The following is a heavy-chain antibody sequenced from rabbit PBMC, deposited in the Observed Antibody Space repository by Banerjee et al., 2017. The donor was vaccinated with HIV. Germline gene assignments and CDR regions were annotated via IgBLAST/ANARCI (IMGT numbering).Heavy chain of an antibody. J-gene: IGHJ6*01. CDR2: VDAGRSGDT. Sequence: QSLEESGGDLVKPGASLTLTCTVSGLSFSDTQYIQWVRQAPGKGLEWIACVDAGRSGDTWYAGWAKGRFTISRTSSTKVTLQMTSVTAADTATYFCARSGYVGGDYTWDLWGQGTLVTVS. CDR3: ARSGYVGGDYTWDL. CDR1: GLSFSDTQY. D-gene: IGHD1-1*01. V-gene: IGHV1S40*01.